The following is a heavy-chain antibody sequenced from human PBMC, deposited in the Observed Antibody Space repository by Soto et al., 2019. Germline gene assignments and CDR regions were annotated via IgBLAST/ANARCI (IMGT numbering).Heavy chain of an antibody. CDR1: GFTFSSYG. CDR3: AREGSGSSYYYYYYYMDV. Sequence: AGGSLRLSCAASGFTFSSYGMHWVRQAPGKGLEWVAVIWYDGSNKYYADSVKGRFTISRDNSKNTLYLQMNSLRAEDTAVYYCAREGSGSSYYYYYYYMDVWGKGTTVTVSS. D-gene: IGHD3-10*01. V-gene: IGHV3-33*01. CDR2: IWYDGSNK. J-gene: IGHJ6*03.